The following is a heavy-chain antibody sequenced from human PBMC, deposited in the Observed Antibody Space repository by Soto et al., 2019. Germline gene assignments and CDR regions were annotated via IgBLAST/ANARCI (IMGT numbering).Heavy chain of an antibody. D-gene: IGHD6-19*01. CDR1: GFSLSTSGMC. V-gene: IGHV2-70*11. CDR2: IDWDDDK. Sequence: SGPTLVNPTQTLTLTCTFSGFSLSTSGMCVSWIRQPPGKALEWLARIDWDDDKYYSTSLKTRLTISKDTSKHQVVLTMTNMEPVDTATYYCARMIAVAPGGNWFDPWGQGTLVTVSS. J-gene: IGHJ5*02. CDR3: ARMIAVAPGGNWFDP.